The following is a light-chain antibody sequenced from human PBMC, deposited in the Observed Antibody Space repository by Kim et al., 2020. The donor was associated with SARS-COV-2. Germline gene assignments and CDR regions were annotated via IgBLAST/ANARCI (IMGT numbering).Light chain of an antibody. CDR2: YDS. CDR3: QVWDSSSDHPNWV. J-gene: IGLJ3*02. V-gene: IGLV3-21*04. Sequence: SYELTQPPSVSVAPGKTARITCGGNNIGSKSVLWYQQKPGQAPVLVIYYDSDRPSGIPERFSGSNSGNTATVTISRVEAGDEADYYCQVWDSSSDHPNWVFGGGTKLTVL. CDR1: NIGSKS.